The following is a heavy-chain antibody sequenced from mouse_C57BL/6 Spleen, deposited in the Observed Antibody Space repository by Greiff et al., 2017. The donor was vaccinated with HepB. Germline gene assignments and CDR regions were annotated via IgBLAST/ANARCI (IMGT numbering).Heavy chain of an antibody. CDR3: ARKDYYGPYFDY. V-gene: IGHV1-80*01. CDR1: GYAFSSYW. CDR2: IYPGDGDT. J-gene: IGHJ2*01. D-gene: IGHD1-1*01. Sequence: VKLMESGAELVKPGASVKISCKASGYAFSSYWMNWVKQRPGKGLEWIGQIYPGDGDTNYNGKFKGKATLTADKSSSTAYMQLSSLTSEDSAVYFCARKDYYGPYFDYWGQGTTLTVSS.